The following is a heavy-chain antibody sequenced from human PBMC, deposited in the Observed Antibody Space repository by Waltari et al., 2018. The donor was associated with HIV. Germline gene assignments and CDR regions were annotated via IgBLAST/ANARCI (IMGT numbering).Heavy chain of an antibody. V-gene: IGHV3-7*01. J-gene: IGHJ6*02. CDR3: GRWNFAMDV. CDR2: INQDGNEK. Sequence: EMQLVESGGDLVQPGGSLRLSCAASGFTFNVFWMVWVRQAPGKGLEWVARINQDGNEKYYVDSVKGRFTISRDNAENSVYLQMNNLRAEDTAVYYCGRWNFAMDVWGHGTTVAVSS. CDR1: GFTFNVFW.